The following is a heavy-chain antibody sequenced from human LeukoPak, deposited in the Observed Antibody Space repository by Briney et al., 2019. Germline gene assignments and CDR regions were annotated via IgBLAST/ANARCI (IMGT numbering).Heavy chain of an antibody. CDR1: GGSFSGYY. CDR2: NTHSGTT. V-gene: IGHV4-34*01. D-gene: IGHD5-24*01. J-gene: IGHJ4*02. Sequence: SETLSLTCAVYGGSFSGYYWSWIRQPPGKGLEWIGENTHSGTTNYNPSLKSRVTISVDTSKNQFSLNLTSVTAADTAVYYCARGTRPRYYFDYWAQGTLVTVSS. CDR3: ARGTRPRYYFDY.